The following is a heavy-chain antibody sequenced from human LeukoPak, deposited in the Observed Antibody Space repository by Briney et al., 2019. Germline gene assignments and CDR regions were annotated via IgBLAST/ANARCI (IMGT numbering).Heavy chain of an antibody. CDR1: GFTFRDYW. V-gene: IGHV3-74*01. CDR2: IISDGSAT. CDR3: VRDGYYAMDV. Sequence: GGSLRLSCAASGFTFRDYWMHWVRQTPGKGLVWVSRIISDGSATTYADSVKGRFTISRDNAKNTLYLQMNSLRADDTAVYYCVRDGYYAMDVWGQGTTVTVS. J-gene: IGHJ6*02.